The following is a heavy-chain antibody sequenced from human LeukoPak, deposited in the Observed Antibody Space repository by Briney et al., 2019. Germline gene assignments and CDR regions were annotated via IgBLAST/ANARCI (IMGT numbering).Heavy chain of an antibody. D-gene: IGHD3-22*01. CDR2: INWNGGST. J-gene: IGHJ4*02. V-gene: IGHV3-20*04. Sequence: GGSLRLSCAASGFTFSSYGMSWVRQAPGKGLEWVSGINWNGGSTGYADSVKGRFTIARDNAKNSLYLQMNSLRAEDTALYYCARGKPFYDSSGYYYPIAFDYWGQGTLVTVSS. CDR3: ARGKPFYDSSGYYYPIAFDY. CDR1: GFTFSSYG.